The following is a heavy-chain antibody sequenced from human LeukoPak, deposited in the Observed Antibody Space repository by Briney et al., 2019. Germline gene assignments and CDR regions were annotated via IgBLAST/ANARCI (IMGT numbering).Heavy chain of an antibody. CDR3: ARHRGYSYGYVDY. Sequence: ASEALSLTCTVSGGSITGYYWSWIRQPPGKGLEWIGNIYKSGSAYYNPSLKSRATISVDTSKNQFALNLTSVTATDTAVYYCARHRGYSYGYVDYWGQGTLVTVSS. V-gene: IGHV4-59*08. CDR1: GGSITGYY. CDR2: IYKSGSA. J-gene: IGHJ4*02. D-gene: IGHD5-18*01.